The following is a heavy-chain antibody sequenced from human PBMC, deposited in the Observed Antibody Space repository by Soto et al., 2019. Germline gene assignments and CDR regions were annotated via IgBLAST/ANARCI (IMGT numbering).Heavy chain of an antibody. J-gene: IGHJ4*01. V-gene: IGHV1-69*01. CDR1: GGTVSSYA. Sequence: QVQLVQSGAEVKKPGSSVKVSCKASGGTVSSYAISWVRQAPGQGLEWMGGIIPIFGTANYAQKFQGRVTITADESTSTAYMELSSVRSDDTAVYYCASRYYYDSTGYYSHTKFDYWGHGTLVTVSS. CDR2: IIPIFGTA. D-gene: IGHD3-22*01. CDR3: ASRYYYDSTGYYSHTKFDY.